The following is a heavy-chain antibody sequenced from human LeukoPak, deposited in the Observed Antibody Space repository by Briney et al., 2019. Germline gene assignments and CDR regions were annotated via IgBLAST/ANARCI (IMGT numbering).Heavy chain of an antibody. D-gene: IGHD6-13*01. CDR3: ARGPPPCIAARRSGCPPGYFQH. V-gene: IGHV4-39*07. J-gene: IGHJ1*01. CDR1: GGSISSSSYY. Sequence: PSETLSLTCTVSGGSISSSSYYWGWIRQPPGKGLEWIGEINHSGSTNYNPSLKSRVTISVDTSKNQFSLKLSPVTAADTAVYYCARGPPPCIAARRSGCPPGYFQHWGQGTLVTVSS. CDR2: INHSGST.